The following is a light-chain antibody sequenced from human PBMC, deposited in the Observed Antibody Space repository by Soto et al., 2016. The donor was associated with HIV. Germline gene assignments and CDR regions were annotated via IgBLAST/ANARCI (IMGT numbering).Light chain of an antibody. CDR2: AAS. V-gene: IGKV1-9*01. CDR1: QGINTF. CDR3: LQHHTYPWT. J-gene: IGKJ1*01. Sequence: DIQLTQSPSFLSASVGDRVTITCRASQGINTFLAWYQQKPGKAPKLLIHAASTLQGDVPSRFSGSGSGTEFTLTISSLQPEDFATYYCLQHHTYPWTFGQGTKVEIK.